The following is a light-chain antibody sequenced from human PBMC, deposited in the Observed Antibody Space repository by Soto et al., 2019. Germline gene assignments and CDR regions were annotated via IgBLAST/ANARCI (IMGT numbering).Light chain of an antibody. Sequence: QSALTQPASASGSPGQSITISCTGTSSDVGDYNSVSWYQQHPGKAPKLMIYDVNNRPSGVTNRFSGSKSGNTASLTISGLQAEDEADYYCSSYRGRSNSGVFGGGTKVTVL. CDR2: DVN. V-gene: IGLV2-14*01. CDR1: SSDVGDYNS. J-gene: IGLJ2*01. CDR3: SSYRGRSNSGV.